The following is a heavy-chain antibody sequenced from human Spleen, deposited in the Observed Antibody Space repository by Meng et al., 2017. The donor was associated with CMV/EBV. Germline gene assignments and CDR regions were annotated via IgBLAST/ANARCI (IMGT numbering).Heavy chain of an antibody. V-gene: IGHV3-9*01. J-gene: IGHJ4*02. D-gene: IGHD2-21*01. CDR3: AKEGIGGFDH. CDR2: ISWNGANT. Sequence: SLKISCAASGFTFEDKAMHWVRQAPGKGLEWVASISWNGANTASADSVKGRFTVSRDSAKNSLYLQMNSLRVEDTALYYCAKEGIGGFDHWGQGTLVTVSS. CDR1: GFTFEDKA.